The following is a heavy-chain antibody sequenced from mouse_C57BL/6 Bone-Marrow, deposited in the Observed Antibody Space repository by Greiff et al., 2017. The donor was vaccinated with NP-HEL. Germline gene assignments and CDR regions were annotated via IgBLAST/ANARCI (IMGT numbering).Heavy chain of an antibody. CDR2: INYDGSST. V-gene: IGHV5-16*01. Sequence: DVHLVESEGGLVQPGSSMKLSCTASGFTFSDYYMAWVRQVPEQGLEWVANINYDGSSTYYLDSLKSRFIISGDNAKNILYLQMSSLKSEDTATYYCARDQGYYFDYWGQGTTLTVSS. CDR3: ARDQGYYFDY. CDR1: GFTFSDYY. J-gene: IGHJ2*01.